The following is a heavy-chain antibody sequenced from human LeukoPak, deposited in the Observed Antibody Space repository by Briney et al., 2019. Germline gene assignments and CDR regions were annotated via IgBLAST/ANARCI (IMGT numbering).Heavy chain of an antibody. CDR3: ARVRVAVAGTVDPNNYGMDV. CDR2: IIPIFGTA. V-gene: IGHV1-69*06. D-gene: IGHD6-19*01. Sequence: ASVKVSCKASGGTFSSYAISWVRQAPGQGLEWMGGIIPIFGTANYAQKFQGRVTITADKSTSTAYMELGSLRSEDMAVYYCARVRVAVAGTVDPNNYGMDVWGKGTTVTVSS. J-gene: IGHJ6*04. CDR1: GGTFSSYA.